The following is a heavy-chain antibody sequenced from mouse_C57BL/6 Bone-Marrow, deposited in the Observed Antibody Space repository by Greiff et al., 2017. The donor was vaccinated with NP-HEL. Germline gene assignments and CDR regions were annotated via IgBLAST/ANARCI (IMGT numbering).Heavy chain of an antibody. CDR3: AGWLLGGAWFAY. V-gene: IGHV1-42*01. J-gene: IGHJ3*01. Sequence: VQLQQSGPELVKPGASVKISCKASGYSFTGYYMNWVKQSPEKSLEWIGEINPSTGGTTYNQKFKAKATLTVDKSSSTAYMQLKSLTSEDSAVYYCAGWLLGGAWFAYWGQGTLVTVSA. CDR2: INPSTGGT. CDR1: GYSFTGYY. D-gene: IGHD2-3*01.